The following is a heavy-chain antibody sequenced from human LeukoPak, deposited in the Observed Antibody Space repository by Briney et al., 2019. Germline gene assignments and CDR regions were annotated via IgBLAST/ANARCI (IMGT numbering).Heavy chain of an antibody. D-gene: IGHD3-3*01. V-gene: IGHV3-21*01. Sequence: GGSLRLSCAPSGFSFSSYAMNWVRQAPGTGLEWVSSIYSISSYIYYADSVKGRFTISRDNAKNSLYLQMNSLRAEDTAVYYCARGGDYDFWSGYRKYCDYWGQGTLVTVSS. J-gene: IGHJ4*02. CDR1: GFSFSSYA. CDR2: IYSISSYI. CDR3: ARGGDYDFWSGYRKYCDY.